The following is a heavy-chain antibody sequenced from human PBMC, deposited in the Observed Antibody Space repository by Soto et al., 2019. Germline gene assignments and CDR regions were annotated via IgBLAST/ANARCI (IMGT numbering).Heavy chain of an antibody. J-gene: IGHJ4*02. CDR1: GFNFNTYG. Sequence: QVQLVESGGGVVQPGGSLRLSCEASGFNFNTYGMHWVRQSPGKGLEWVAIIWYEGSNKNYADSVKGRFAISRDNSKNTLWLQMNNLRDEDTAVYYCAIDKGPVAARVSLDYWGQGTLVTVSS. CDR3: AIDKGPVAARVSLDY. D-gene: IGHD6-6*01. CDR2: IWYEGSNK. V-gene: IGHV3-33*01.